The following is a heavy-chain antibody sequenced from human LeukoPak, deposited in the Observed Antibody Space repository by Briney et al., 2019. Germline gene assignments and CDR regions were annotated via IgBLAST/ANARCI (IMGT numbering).Heavy chain of an antibody. CDR3: ARVSAGYTSGWHFDY. D-gene: IGHD6-19*01. J-gene: IGHJ4*02. V-gene: IGHV1-2*02. CDR1: GYTYTAYY. Sequence: ASVKVSCKASGYTYTAYYLHWVRQAPGQGLEWMGWINPNSGGTHYAQKIQGRVTMTRDTSISTVYMELSSLRSDDTAVYYCARVSAGYTSGWHFDYWGQGTLVTVSS. CDR2: INPNSGGT.